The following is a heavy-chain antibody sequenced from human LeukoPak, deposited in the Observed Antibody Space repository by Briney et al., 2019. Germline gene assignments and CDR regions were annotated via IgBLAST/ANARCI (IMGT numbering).Heavy chain of an antibody. V-gene: IGHV3-20*04. Sequence: GGSLRLSCAASGFTFDDYGMSWVRKGPGKGLEWVSGINWNGGSTGYADSVKGRFTISRDNAKNSLDLQMNSLRAEDTALYYCARGGGSDYYYYMDVWGKGTTVTVSS. CDR2: INWNGGST. J-gene: IGHJ6*03. CDR3: ARGGGSDYYYYMDV. CDR1: GFTFDDYG. D-gene: IGHD3-16*01.